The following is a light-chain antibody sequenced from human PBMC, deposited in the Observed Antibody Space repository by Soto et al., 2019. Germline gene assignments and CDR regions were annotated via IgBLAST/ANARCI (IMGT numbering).Light chain of an antibody. CDR1: QTISSW. Sequence: DIQMTQSPSTLSGSVGDRVTITCRASQTISSWLAWYQQKPGKAPKLLIYKASTLKSGDPSRFSGSGSGTEFTVNISSLQPDDFETYYCQHYNSYSEALGQGTKVDIK. CDR3: QHYNSYSEA. V-gene: IGKV1-5*03. CDR2: KAS. J-gene: IGKJ1*01.